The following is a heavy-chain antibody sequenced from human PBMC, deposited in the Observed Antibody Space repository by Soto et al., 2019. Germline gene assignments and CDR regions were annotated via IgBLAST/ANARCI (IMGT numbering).Heavy chain of an antibody. CDR1: GYTFTSYG. D-gene: IGHD6-19*01. Sequence: QVQLVPSGAAVKKPGASVKVSCKASGYTFTSYGISWVRQAPGQGLEWMGWISAYNGNTNYAQKLQGRVTMTTDTSKNTAYMERRSLRSDDTAVYYCAMSSGWAPGRPDIDYWGQGTLVTVSS. J-gene: IGHJ4*02. CDR3: AMSSGWAPGRPDIDY. CDR2: ISAYNGNT. V-gene: IGHV1-18*01.